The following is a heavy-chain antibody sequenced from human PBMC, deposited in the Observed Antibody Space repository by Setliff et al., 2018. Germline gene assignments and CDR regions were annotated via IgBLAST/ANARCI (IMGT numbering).Heavy chain of an antibody. Sequence: SVKVSCKASGGTFSSYAISWVRQAPGQGLEWMGGIIPIFGTANYAQKFQGRVTITTDESTSTAYMELSSLRSEDTAVYYCARGRCSSTSCYLYYYYGMDVWGQGTTVTVSS. CDR3: ARGRCSSTSCYLYYYYGMDV. J-gene: IGHJ6*02. D-gene: IGHD2-2*01. CDR1: GGTFSSYA. V-gene: IGHV1-69*05. CDR2: IIPIFGTA.